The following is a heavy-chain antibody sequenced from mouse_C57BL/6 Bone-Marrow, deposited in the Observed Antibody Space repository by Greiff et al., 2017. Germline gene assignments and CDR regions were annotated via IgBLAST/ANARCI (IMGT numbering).Heavy chain of an antibody. V-gene: IGHV1-72*01. CDR3: PTTGYNFDY. CDR1: GYTFTSYG. D-gene: IGHD2-14*01. Sequence: HVQLLESGAELVKPGASVKLSCKASGYTFTSYGMHWVKQRPGRGLEWIGRIDPSSGGTKYNEKFKGKATLTVDKPSSTAYMQLSSLTSEDSAVYSSPTTGYNFDYWGQGTTLTVSS. CDR2: IDPSSGGT. J-gene: IGHJ2*01.